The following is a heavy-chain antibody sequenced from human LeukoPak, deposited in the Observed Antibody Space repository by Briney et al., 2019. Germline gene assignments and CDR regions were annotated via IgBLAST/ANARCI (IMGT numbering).Heavy chain of an antibody. V-gene: IGHV4-30-2*01. CDR3: ARTADYGDYFDY. CDR1: GGSFSGYY. CDR2: IYHSGST. Sequence: SETLSLTCAVYGGSFSGYYWSWIRQPPGKGLEWIGYIYHSGSTYYNPSLKSRVTISVDRSKNQFSLKLSSVTAADTAVYYCARTADYGDYFDYWGQGTLVTVSS. J-gene: IGHJ4*02. D-gene: IGHD4-17*01.